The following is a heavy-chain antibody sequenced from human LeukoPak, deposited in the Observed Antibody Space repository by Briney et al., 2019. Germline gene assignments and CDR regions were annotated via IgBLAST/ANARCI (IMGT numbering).Heavy chain of an antibody. D-gene: IGHD1-14*01. V-gene: IGHV3-7*05. J-gene: IGHJ4*02. CDR1: GFTFSSYW. CDR2: IKPDGSER. Sequence: GALRLSCEASGFTFSSYWMSWVRQAPEKGLEWVANIKPDGSERYYVDSVKGRFTISRDNAKNSLYLQMNSLRAEDTALYYCARDITAFDSWGQGTLVTVSS. CDR3: ARDITAFDS.